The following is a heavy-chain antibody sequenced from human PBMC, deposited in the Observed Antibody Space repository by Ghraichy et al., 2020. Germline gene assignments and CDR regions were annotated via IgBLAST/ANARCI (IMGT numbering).Heavy chain of an antibody. Sequence: GGSLRLSCAASGFTFSSYTMNWVRQAPGKGLEWVSFISSSSIYIYYADSVEGRFTISRDNAKNSLYLQMNCLRAEDTAVYYCASGGDYSSSWYDAFDIWGQGTMVTVSS. CDR1: GFTFSSYT. J-gene: IGHJ3*02. CDR3: ASGGDYSSSWYDAFDI. V-gene: IGHV3-21*01. D-gene: IGHD6-13*01. CDR2: ISSSSIYI.